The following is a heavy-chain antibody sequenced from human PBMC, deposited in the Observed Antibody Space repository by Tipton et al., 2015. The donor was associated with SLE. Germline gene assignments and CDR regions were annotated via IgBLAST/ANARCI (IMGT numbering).Heavy chain of an antibody. Sequence: TLSLTCTVSGGSISNYSWSWIRQPAGKGLEWIGRIYTSGSTNYNPSLKSRVTISVDTSKNQFSLKLSSVTAADTAVYYCARETEDTGWIHSRDYIYYYYYVDVWGQGTTVTVSS. D-gene: IGHD6-19*01. CDR2: IYTSGST. V-gene: IGHV4-4*07. CDR1: GGSISNYS. CDR3: ARETEDTGWIHSRDYIYYYYYVDV. J-gene: IGHJ6*03.